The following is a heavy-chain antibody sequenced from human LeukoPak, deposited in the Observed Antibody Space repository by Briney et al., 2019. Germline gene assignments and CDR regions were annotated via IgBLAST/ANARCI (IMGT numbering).Heavy chain of an antibody. V-gene: IGHV1-69*06. CDR3: ARDPAHLTYYYDSRSHAFDI. CDR2: IIPIFGTA. D-gene: IGHD3-22*01. J-gene: IGHJ3*02. Sequence: SVKVSCKASGGTFSSYAISWVRQAPGQGLEWMGGIIPIFGTANYAQKFQGRVTITADKSTSTAYMELSSLRSEDTAVYYCARDPAHLTYYYDSRSHAFDIWGQGTMVTVSS. CDR1: GGTFSSYA.